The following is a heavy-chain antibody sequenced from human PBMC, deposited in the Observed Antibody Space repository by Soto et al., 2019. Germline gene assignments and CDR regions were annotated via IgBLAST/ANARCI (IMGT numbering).Heavy chain of an antibody. J-gene: IGHJ5*02. CDR2: IIPIFGTA. V-gene: IGHV1-69*01. CDR1: GGTFSSYA. Sequence: QVQLVQSGAEVKKPGSSVKVSCKASGGTFSSYAISWVRQAPGQGLEWMGGIIPIFGTANYAQKFQGRVTITAEESASKAYMEMSSLRSEDTAVYSCAGTRFSSGKNWFDPWGQGTLVTVSS. CDR3: AGTRFSSGKNWFDP. D-gene: IGHD3-10*01.